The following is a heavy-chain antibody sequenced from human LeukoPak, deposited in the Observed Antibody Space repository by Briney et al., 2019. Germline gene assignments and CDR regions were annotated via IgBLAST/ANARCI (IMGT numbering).Heavy chain of an antibody. J-gene: IGHJ6*03. Sequence: QTGGSLRLSCAASGFTFSDYYMSWIRQAPGKGLEWVSYISCSGSTIYYADSVKGRFTISRDNAKNTLYLQMNSLRAEDTAVYYCARALKGRGGNTYYYYYYMDVWGKGTTVTVSS. CDR3: ARALKGRGGNTYYYYYYMDV. CDR1: GFTFSDYY. D-gene: IGHD4-23*01. V-gene: IGHV3-11*04. CDR2: ISCSGSTI.